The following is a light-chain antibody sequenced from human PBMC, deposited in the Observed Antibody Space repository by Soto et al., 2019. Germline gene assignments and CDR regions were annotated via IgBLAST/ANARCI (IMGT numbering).Light chain of an antibody. CDR3: SSYTGSTSYV. J-gene: IGLJ1*01. V-gene: IGLV2-14*01. CDR1: SSDVGGYNY. Sequence: QSVLTQPASVSGSPGQPITISCTGTSSDVGGYNYVSWYQQHPGKAPKLMIYDVSYRPSGVSNRFSGSKSGDTASLTISGLQAEDEADYYCSSYTGSTSYVFGTGTKVTVL. CDR2: DVS.